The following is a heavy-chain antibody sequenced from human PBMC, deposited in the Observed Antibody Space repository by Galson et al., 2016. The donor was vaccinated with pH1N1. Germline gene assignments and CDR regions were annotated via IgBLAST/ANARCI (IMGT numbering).Heavy chain of an antibody. CDR2: IYPSDSDT. D-gene: IGHD3-10*01. V-gene: IGHV5-51*01. CDR1: GSSFTNYW. J-gene: IGHJ6*02. Sequence: QSGAEVKKPGKSLKISCKGSGSSFTNYWIGWVRQMPGKGLEWMGIIYPSDSDTRYSPSFQGQVTISADKSISTAYLQWSSLKASDTAIYYCARGSGSPDSYYYYGTDVWGQGTTVTVSS. CDR3: ARGSGSPDSYYYYGTDV.